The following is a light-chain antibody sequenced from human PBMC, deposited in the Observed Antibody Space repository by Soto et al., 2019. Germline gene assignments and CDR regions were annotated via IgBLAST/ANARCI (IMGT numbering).Light chain of an antibody. CDR3: ATWDDSLSAVV. V-gene: IGLV1-47*01. Sequence: QSVLTQPPSASGTPGQRVNISCSGSSSNIGSNYVYWYRQFPGTAPKLLIQRNNQRPSGVPARFSGSKSGTSASLAISGLRSEDEADYYCATWDDSLSAVVFGGGTKVTVL. J-gene: IGLJ3*02. CDR1: SSNIGSNY. CDR2: RNN.